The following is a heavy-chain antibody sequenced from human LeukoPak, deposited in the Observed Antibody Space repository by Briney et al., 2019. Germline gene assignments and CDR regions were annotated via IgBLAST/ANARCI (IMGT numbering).Heavy chain of an antibody. CDR3: ARQGGSYYGY. CDR1: GYSISSGYY. Sequence: PSDTLSLTCAVSGYSISSGYYWGGIRQPQGKGLEWIGNIYHSGSTYYNPSLKSRVTISVDTSKNQFSLKMSSVTAADTAVYYCARQGGSYYGYWGQGTLVTVSS. D-gene: IGHD1-26*01. V-gene: IGHV4-38-2*01. CDR2: IYHSGST. J-gene: IGHJ4*02.